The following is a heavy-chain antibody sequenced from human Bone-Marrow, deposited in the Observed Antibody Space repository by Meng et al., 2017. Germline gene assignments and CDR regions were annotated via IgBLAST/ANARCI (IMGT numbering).Heavy chain of an antibody. CDR2: IYTSGST. J-gene: IGHJ6*02. V-gene: IGHV4-4*07. Sequence: GSLRLSCTVSGGSISSYYWSWIRQPAGKGLEWIGRIYTSGSTNYNPSLKSRVTMSVDTSKNQFSLKLSSVTAADTAVYYCARDRSGSYYSPPSLDYYGMAVWGQGNTVNGAS. CDR1: GGSISSYY. CDR3: ARDRSGSYYSPPSLDYYGMAV. D-gene: IGHD1-26*01.